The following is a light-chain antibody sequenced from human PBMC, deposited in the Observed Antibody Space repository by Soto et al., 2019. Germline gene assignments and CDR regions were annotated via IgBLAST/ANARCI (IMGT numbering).Light chain of an antibody. V-gene: IGKV1-39*01. CDR1: QSISSW. CDR3: HQSYSIPWT. J-gene: IGKJ1*01. CDR2: SAS. Sequence: GDRVTITCRASQSISSWLAWYQQKPGKAPKLLIYSASSLQSGVPSRFSGSGSGTEFTLTISSLQPEDFATYYCHQSYSIPWTFGQGTKVDIK.